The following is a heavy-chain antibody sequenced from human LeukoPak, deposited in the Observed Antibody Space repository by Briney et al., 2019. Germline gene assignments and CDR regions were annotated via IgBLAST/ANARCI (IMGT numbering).Heavy chain of an antibody. CDR1: GGSISSYY. V-gene: IGHV4-59*01. CDR2: IYYSAST. CDR3: ARVHYDILTGYYKGGYFDY. D-gene: IGHD3-9*01. Sequence: SETLSLTCTVSGGSISSYYWTWIRQPPGKGLEWIGYIYYSASTNYYPSLKSRVTISVDTSKNQFSLKLSSVTAADTAVYYCARVHYDILTGYYKGGYFDYWGQGTLVTVSS. J-gene: IGHJ4*02.